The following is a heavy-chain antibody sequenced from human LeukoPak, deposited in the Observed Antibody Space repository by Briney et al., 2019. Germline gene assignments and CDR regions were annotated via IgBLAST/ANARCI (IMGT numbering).Heavy chain of an antibody. Sequence: PSETLSLTCSVSSDSVSSDFWTWIRQPPGKGLEWIGYISYSGSSNYNPSLKSRVTMSLDTSKNQFSLRLSSVTAADTAVYFCARARNWHYFDYWGQGALVTVSS. J-gene: IGHJ4*02. CDR2: ISYSGSS. V-gene: IGHV4-59*02. CDR1: SDSVSSDF. D-gene: IGHD1-20*01. CDR3: ARARNWHYFDY.